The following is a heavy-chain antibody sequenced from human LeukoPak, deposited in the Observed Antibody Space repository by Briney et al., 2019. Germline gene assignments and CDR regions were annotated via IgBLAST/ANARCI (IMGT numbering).Heavy chain of an antibody. CDR2: IIPIFGTA. Sequence: ASVKVSCKASGGTFSSYAISWVRQAPGQGLEWMGRIIPIFGTANYAQKFQGRVTITTDESTSTAYMELSSLRSEDTAVYYCASWYCSSTSCPPSYYYSMDVWGKGTTVTVSS. J-gene: IGHJ6*03. CDR3: ASWYCSSTSCPPSYYYSMDV. CDR1: GGTFSSYA. D-gene: IGHD2-2*01. V-gene: IGHV1-69*05.